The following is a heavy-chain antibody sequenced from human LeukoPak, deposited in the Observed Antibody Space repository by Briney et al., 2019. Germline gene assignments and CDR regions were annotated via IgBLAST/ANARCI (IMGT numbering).Heavy chain of an antibody. CDR2: ISVSGDIT. D-gene: IGHD1-26*01. CDR1: GFTFSSYA. Sequence: PGGSLRLSCAAPGFTFSSYAMCWVRHAPGEGLEWVSRISVSGDITYYADSAKGRFTISRDNSKNTLYVQMNSLRVEDTAVYYFAKDRRGGSYYAASLDIWGQGTMVTVSS. J-gene: IGHJ3*02. V-gene: IGHV3-23*01. CDR3: AKDRRGGSYYAASLDI.